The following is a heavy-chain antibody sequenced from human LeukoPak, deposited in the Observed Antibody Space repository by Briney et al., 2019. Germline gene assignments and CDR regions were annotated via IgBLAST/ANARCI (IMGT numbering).Heavy chain of an antibody. J-gene: IGHJ4*02. D-gene: IGHD2-15*01. V-gene: IGHV3-7*01. Sequence: GGSLRLSCAASEFTFSDHWMTWVRQAPGKGLEWVADIKKDGSEKNQVDSVEGRFTISRDSADNSLHLQMNNLRAEDTALYYCARESGGYRLFEFWGQGTQVTVSS. CDR3: ARESGGYRLFEF. CDR1: EFTFSDHW. CDR2: IKKDGSEK.